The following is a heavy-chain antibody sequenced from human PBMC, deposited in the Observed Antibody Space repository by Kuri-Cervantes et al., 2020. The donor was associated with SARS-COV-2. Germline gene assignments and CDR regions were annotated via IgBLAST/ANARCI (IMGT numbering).Heavy chain of an antibody. CDR3: ARDDTVVLSSSHYWYFDL. CDR1: AYSIRSDYY. V-gene: IGHV4-38-2*02. D-gene: IGHD2-15*01. J-gene: IGHJ2*01. CDR2: IYHSGTT. Sequence: SETLSLTCVVSAYSIRSDYYWGWIRQPPGKGLEWIGSIYHSGTTHYNPSLKSRVTISVDTSKNQFSLKLSSVTAADTAVYYCARDDTVVLSSSHYWYFDLWGRGTLVTVSS.